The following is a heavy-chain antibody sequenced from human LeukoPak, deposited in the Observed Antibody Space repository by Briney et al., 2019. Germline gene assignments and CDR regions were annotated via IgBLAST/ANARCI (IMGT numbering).Heavy chain of an antibody. Sequence: GGSLRLSCAASGFTFSSAWMTWVRQAPGKGLEWVGRAVQTYSGGITEYAAPVRGRFTISRVDSTNTLYLQMGGLRAEDTAVYYCAKGTGDMGYYFDRWGQGTLVTVSS. CDR2: AVQTYSGGIT. CDR1: GFTFSSAW. V-gene: IGHV3-15*04. J-gene: IGHJ4*02. CDR3: AKGTGDMGYYFDR. D-gene: IGHD7-27*01.